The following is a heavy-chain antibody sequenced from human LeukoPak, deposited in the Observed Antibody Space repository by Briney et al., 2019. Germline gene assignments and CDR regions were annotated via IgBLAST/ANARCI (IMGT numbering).Heavy chain of an antibody. Sequence: GGSLRLSCAASGFTFTNAWMSWVRQAPGKGLEWVGRIKSKTDGETTDYAAPVKDRFTVSRDDSKDTLYLQMSSLKAEDTAMYYCTTNAGSYGIDVWGQGTMVTVS. J-gene: IGHJ3*01. V-gene: IGHV3-15*01. CDR3: TTNAGSYGIDV. CDR1: GFTFTNAW. CDR2: IKSKTDGETT. D-gene: IGHD1-26*01.